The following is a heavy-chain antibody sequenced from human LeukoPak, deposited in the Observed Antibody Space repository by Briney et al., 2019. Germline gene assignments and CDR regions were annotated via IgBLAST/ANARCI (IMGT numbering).Heavy chain of an antibody. V-gene: IGHV3-48*03. D-gene: IGHD3-16*01. CDR3: AKDAGEQSLYYYYYVDV. CDR1: GFTFSSYE. Sequence: PGGSLRLSCAASGFTFSSYEMNWVRQAPGEGLEWVSYISSSGSTIYYADSVKGRFTISRDNAKNSLYLQMNSLRAEDTAVYYCAKDAGEQSLYYYYYVDVWGKGTTVTISS. J-gene: IGHJ6*03. CDR2: ISSSGSTI.